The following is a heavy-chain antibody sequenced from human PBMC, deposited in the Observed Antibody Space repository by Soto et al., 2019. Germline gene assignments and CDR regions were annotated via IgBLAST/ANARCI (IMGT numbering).Heavy chain of an antibody. CDR3: ARQANYYYYGMDV. CDR1: GDSISNSRFY. Sequence: SETLSLTCSVSGDSISNSRFYWAWIRQPPGEGLEWIGSIYHTGNAYYNPSLKSRVTISVDTSKNQFSLKLTSVTAADAAVYYCARQANYYYYGMDVWGQGTTVTVSS. V-gene: IGHV4-39*01. J-gene: IGHJ6*02. CDR2: IYHTGNA.